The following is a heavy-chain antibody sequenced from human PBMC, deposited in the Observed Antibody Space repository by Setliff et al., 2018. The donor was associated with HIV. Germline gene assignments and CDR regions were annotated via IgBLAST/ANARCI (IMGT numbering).Heavy chain of an antibody. CDR3: ARVIDYGVLYWSYYMDV. V-gene: IGHV1-2*02. J-gene: IGHJ6*03. CDR2: INPNGGYT. CDR1: GYIFTDYY. Sequence: ASVKVSCKASGYIFTDYYIHWVRQAPGQGLEWMGWINPNGGYTNYAQKFLGRVTMTQDTSFTTAYLELSRLGSDDTAVYYCARVIDYGVLYWSYYMDVWGKGTTVTVSS. D-gene: IGHD4-17*01.